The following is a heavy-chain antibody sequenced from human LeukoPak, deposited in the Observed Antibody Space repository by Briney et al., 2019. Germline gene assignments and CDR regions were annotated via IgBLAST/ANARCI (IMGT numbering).Heavy chain of an antibody. CDR3: ARRALWPTYYFDY. D-gene: IGHD5-18*01. CDR1: GGSFSGYY. CDR2: INHSGST. J-gene: IGHJ4*02. V-gene: IGHV4-34*01. Sequence: PSETLSLTCAVYGGSFSGYYWSWIRQPPGKGLEWIGEINHSGSTNYNPSLKSRVTISVDTSKNQFSLKLSSVTAADTAVYYCARRALWPTYYFDYWGQGTLVTVSS.